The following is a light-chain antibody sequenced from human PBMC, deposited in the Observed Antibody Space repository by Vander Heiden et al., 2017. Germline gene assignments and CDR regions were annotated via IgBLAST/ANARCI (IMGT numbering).Light chain of an antibody. Sequence: DIAITQSSASLAVPLGETATHNCKSRQCVLYCYDNKYYVAWYQQKPGQPPKLLIYWASTRESGIPDRFSGSGSGTDFTLTISSLQAEDVAVYYCQQYYSTPPLTFGGGTKVEIK. CDR1: QCVLYCYDNKYY. V-gene: IGKV4-1*01. CDR2: WAS. CDR3: QQYYSTPPLT. J-gene: IGKJ4*01.